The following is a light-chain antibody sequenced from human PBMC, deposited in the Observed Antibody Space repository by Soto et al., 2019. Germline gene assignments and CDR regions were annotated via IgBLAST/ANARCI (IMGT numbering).Light chain of an antibody. CDR2: DAS. CDR3: QQRSNWQVT. V-gene: IGKV3-11*01. CDR1: QSVSTY. Sequence: EIVLTQSPATLSLSPGERGTLSCRASQSVSTYLAWYQQKPGQAPRLLIYDASNRATGIPARFSGSGSGTDFTLTISSLEPEDFAVYYCQQRSNWQVTFGQGTRLEIK. J-gene: IGKJ5*01.